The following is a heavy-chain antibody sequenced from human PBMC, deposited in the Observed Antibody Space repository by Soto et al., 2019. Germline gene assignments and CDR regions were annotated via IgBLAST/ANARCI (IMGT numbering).Heavy chain of an antibody. J-gene: IGHJ6*03. D-gene: IGHD3-3*01. Sequence: GGSLRLSCAASGFTFSSYSMNWVRQAPGKGLEWVSYISSSSSTIYYADSVKGRFTISRDNAKNSLYLQMNSLRAEDTAVYYCARDLRVRFLEWLLLGEGLFTGEDYYYYYMDVWGKGTTVTVSS. CDR1: GFTFSSYS. V-gene: IGHV3-48*01. CDR2: ISSSSSTI. CDR3: ARDLRVRFLEWLLLGEGLFTGEDYYYYYMDV.